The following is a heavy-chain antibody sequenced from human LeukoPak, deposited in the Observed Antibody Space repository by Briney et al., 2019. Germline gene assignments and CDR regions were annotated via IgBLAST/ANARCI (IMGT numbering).Heavy chain of an antibody. CDR3: ARETVGAINFDY. CDR1: GYTFTSYY. J-gene: IGHJ4*02. D-gene: IGHD1-26*01. CDR2: INPNSGGT. V-gene: IGHV1-2*02. Sequence: ASVKVSCKASGYTFTSYYMHWVRQAPGQGLEWMGWINPNSGGTNYAQKFQGRATMTRDTSISTAYMELSRLRSDDTAVYYCARETVGAINFDYWGQGTLVTVSS.